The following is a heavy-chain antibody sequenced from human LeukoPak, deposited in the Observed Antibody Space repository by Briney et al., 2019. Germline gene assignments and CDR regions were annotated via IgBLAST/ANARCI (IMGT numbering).Heavy chain of an antibody. Sequence: SVKVSCKASGGTFSSYAISWVRQAPGQGLEWMGGIIPIFGTANYAQKFQGRVTITTDESTSTAYMELSSLRSEDTAVYYCARRPPRTYYDFWGGFENWFDPWGQGTLVTVSS. CDR2: IIPIFGTA. CDR1: GGTFSSYA. D-gene: IGHD3-3*01. V-gene: IGHV1-69*05. J-gene: IGHJ5*02. CDR3: ARRPPRTYYDFWGGFENWFDP.